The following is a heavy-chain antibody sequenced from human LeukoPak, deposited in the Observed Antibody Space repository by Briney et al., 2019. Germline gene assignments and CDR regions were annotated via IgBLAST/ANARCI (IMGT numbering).Heavy chain of an antibody. CDR3: ARDKLDGSGTSVLDY. D-gene: IGHD3-10*01. CDR1: RFTFSSYN. CDR2: ISSSSGTI. Sequence: GGSLRLSCAASRFTFSSYNMKWVRQAPGKGLEWVSYISSSSGTIYYADSVKGRFTISRDNAKNSLYLQMNSLRDEDTAVYYCARDKLDGSGTSVLDYWGQGTLVTVSS. J-gene: IGHJ4*02. V-gene: IGHV3-48*02.